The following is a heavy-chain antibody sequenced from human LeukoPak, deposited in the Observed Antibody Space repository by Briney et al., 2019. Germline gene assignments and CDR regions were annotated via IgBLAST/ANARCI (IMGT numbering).Heavy chain of an antibody. CDR3: AKDAVRGSGRINWFDS. D-gene: IGHD3-10*01. CDR2: ISGSGDST. CDR1: GFTFNSYA. V-gene: IGHV3-23*01. Sequence: GGSLRLSCAASGFTFNSYAMSWVRQAPGKGLEWVSSISGSGDSTYYADSVKGRFTISRDNSKNTLYLQMNSLRAEDTAVYYCAKDAVRGSGRINWFDSWGQGTLVTVSS. J-gene: IGHJ5*01.